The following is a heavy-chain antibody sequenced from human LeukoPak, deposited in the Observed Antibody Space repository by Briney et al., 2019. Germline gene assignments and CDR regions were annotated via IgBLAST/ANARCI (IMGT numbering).Heavy chain of an antibody. CDR2: IYYSGST. D-gene: IGHD2-21*02. Sequence: SETLSLTCTVSGGSISSGGYYWSWIRQHPGKGLEWIGYIYYSGSTYYNPSLKSRVTISVDTSKNQFSPKLTSVTAADTAVYYCARDLPGGGNSGLDYWGQGTLVTVSS. J-gene: IGHJ4*02. CDR3: ARDLPGGGNSGLDY. CDR1: GGSISSGGYY. V-gene: IGHV4-31*03.